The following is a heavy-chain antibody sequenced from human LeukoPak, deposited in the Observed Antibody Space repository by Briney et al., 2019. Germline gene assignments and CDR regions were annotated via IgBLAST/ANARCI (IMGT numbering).Heavy chain of an antibody. D-gene: IGHD1-26*01. J-gene: IGHJ4*02. V-gene: IGHV5-51*01. CDR3: ARQSGWELTSEYYFDY. Sequence: GESLKISCKGSGYTFTNSWIAWVRQMPGKGLEWMGIIYPGDSDTRYSPSFQGQVTISADKSITTAYLQWSSLKASDTAMYYCARQSGWELTSEYYFDYWGQGTLVTVSS. CDR1: GYTFTNSW. CDR2: IYPGDSDT.